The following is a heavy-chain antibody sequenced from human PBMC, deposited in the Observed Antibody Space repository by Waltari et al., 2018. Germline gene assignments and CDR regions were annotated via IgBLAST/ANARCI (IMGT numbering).Heavy chain of an antibody. CDR3: ARLRTDWYFDL. V-gene: IGHV4-39*01. Sequence: QLQLQESGPGLVKPSETLSLTCTVSGGSISSSSYYWGWIRQPPGKGLEWIGSIYYSGSTYYTPSLKSRVTISVDTSKNQFSLKLSSVTAADTAVYYCARLRTDWYFDLWGRGTLVTVSS. CDR2: IYYSGST. D-gene: IGHD3-3*01. CDR1: GGSISSSSYY. J-gene: IGHJ2*01.